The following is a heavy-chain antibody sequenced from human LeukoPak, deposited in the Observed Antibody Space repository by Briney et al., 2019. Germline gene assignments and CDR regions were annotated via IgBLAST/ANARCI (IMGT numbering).Heavy chain of an antibody. V-gene: IGHV4-59*01. CDR1: GGSISSYY. D-gene: IGHD3-16*01. CDR2: IYYSGST. Sequence: SETLSLTCTVSGGSISSYYWSWIRQPPGKGLEWTGYIYYSGSTNYNPSLKSRVTISVDTSKNQFSLKMSSVSAADAAVYCWAGAEGGGDACDIWGQGTMVTVSS. CDR3: AGAEGGGDACDI. J-gene: IGHJ3*02.